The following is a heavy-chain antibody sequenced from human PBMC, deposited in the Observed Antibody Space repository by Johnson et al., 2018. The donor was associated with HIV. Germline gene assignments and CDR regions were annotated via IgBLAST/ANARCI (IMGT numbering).Heavy chain of an antibody. CDR3: TRLPSGYSRNAFDV. CDR2: IYSSGST. J-gene: IGHJ3*01. CDR1: GFAVSNNY. V-gene: IGHV3-53*05. D-gene: IGHD5-18*01. Sequence: VQLVETGGGLIQPGGSLRLSCAVSGFAVSNNYMSWVRQAPGQGLEWVSVIYSSGSTYYADSVKGRFTISRDNSKNTLYLQMNSLRAEDTAVYYCTRLPSGYSRNAFDVWCQGTMVTVSS.